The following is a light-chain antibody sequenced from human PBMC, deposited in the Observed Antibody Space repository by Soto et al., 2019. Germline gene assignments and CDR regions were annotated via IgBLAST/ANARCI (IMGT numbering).Light chain of an antibody. CDR1: SDDVGAFNY. Sequence: QSALTQPASVSGSPGQSITISCTGTSDDVGAFNYVSWYQQHPGKAPKLMIFEVSRRPSGVSNRLSGSKSGNTASLTISGLQAEDEADYYCTSYASSVNYVFGTGTKLTVL. J-gene: IGLJ1*01. CDR2: EVS. V-gene: IGLV2-14*01. CDR3: TSYASSVNYV.